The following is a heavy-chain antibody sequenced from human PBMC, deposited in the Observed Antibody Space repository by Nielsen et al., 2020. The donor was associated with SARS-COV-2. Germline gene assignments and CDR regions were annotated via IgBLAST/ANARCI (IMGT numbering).Heavy chain of an antibody. CDR1: GGSISSYY. J-gene: IGHJ2*01. V-gene: IGHV3-21*01. Sequence: ETLSLTCTVSGGSISSYYWSWVRQAPGKGLEWVSSISSSRNYIYYADSVKGRFTISRDNAKNSLYLQMNSLRAEDTAVYYCARDVEVPAPGDLWGRGTLVTVSS. CDR3: ARDVEVPAPGDL. D-gene: IGHD2-2*01. CDR2: ISSSRNYI.